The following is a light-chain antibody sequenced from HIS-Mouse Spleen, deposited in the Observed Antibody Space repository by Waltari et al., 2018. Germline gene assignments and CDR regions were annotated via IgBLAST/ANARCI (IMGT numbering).Light chain of an antibody. J-gene: IGLJ2*01. CDR2: GKT. V-gene: IGLV3-19*01. CDR1: SLRSYY. CDR3: NSRDSSGNHVV. Sequence: SSELTQDPAVSVALGQTVRSTCQGDSLRSYYASWYQQKPGQAPVLFIYGKTTRPSGIPDRFSGSSSGNTASLTITGAQAEDEADYYCNSRDSSGNHVVFGGGTKLTVL.